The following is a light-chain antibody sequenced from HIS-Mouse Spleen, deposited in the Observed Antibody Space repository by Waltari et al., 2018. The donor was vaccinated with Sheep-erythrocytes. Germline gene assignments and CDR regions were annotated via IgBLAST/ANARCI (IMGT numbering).Light chain of an antibody. CDR2: DAS. CDR1: QDSSNY. V-gene: IGKV1-33*01. CDR3: QQYDNLPPYT. J-gene: IGKJ2*01. Sequence: DIQMTQSPSSLSASVGDRVTITCQASQDSSNYLNWYQQKPGKAPKLMISDASNLEKGVPSRFSGSRSETDFTYSISSLQPEDIATYYCQQYDNLPPYTFGQGTKLEIK.